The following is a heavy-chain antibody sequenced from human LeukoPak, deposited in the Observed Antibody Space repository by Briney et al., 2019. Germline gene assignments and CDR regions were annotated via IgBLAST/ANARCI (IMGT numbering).Heavy chain of an antibody. CDR1: GGSIIGYY. CDR2: IHYSGGT. V-gene: IGHV4-59*01. D-gene: IGHD1-26*01. J-gene: IGHJ5*02. CDR3: AREATALPFDP. Sequence: SETLSLTCTVSGGSIIGYYWVWIRQSPGKGLEWIGYIHYSGGTNYNPSLQSRVTMSVDTSKNQFSLNLNSVIVADTAVYYCAREATALPFDPWGQGILVIVSS.